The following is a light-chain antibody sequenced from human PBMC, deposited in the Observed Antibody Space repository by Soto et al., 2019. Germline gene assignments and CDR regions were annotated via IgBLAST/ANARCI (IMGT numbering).Light chain of an antibody. CDR2: TDN. Sequence: QSVLTQPPSASGAPGQRGIISCSGSSSNIGTKTVSWYQQLPGTAPTLLIYTDNQRPSGVPDRFSGSKSGTSASLAISGLQSEDEADYYCASWDDSLTGVVFGGGTKLTVL. CDR3: ASWDDSLTGVV. J-gene: IGLJ2*01. CDR1: SSNIGTKT. V-gene: IGLV1-44*01.